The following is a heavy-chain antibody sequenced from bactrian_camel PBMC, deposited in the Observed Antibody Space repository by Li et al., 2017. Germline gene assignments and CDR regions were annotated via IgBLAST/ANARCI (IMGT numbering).Heavy chain of an antibody. CDR2: IARDGRT. CDR3: ATAIVPKSLCKVVGGAIGGANVYTS. V-gene: IGHV3S53*01. CDR1: GYKDYY. J-gene: IGHJ4*01. Sequence: ESGGGSVQTGGSLKLTCVVSGYKDYYMGWFRQAPGKEREGVAAIARDGRTKYADSVKGRFTVSYDSAKHTVYLQMVSLKPEDTAVYSCATAIVPKSLCKVVGGAIGGANVYTSWGQGTQVTVSS. D-gene: IGHD2*01.